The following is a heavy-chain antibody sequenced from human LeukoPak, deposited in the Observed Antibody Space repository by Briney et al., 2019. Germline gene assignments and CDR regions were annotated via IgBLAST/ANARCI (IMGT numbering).Heavy chain of an antibody. D-gene: IGHD1-26*01. CDR2: IYPGDSDT. V-gene: IGHV5-51*01. J-gene: IGHJ4*02. CDR3: ARPLVGADTLFDY. Sequence: HGESLKISCKGSGYSFTSYWIGWVRQMPGKGLEWMGIIYPGDSDTRYSPSFQAQVTISADKSISTAYLQWSSLKASDTAMYYCARPLVGADTLFDYWGQGTLVTVSS. CDR1: GYSFTSYW.